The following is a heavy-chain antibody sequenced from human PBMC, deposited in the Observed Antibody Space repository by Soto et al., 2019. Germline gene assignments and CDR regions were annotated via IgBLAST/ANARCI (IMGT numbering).Heavy chain of an antibody. CDR1: GFIFRSYG. V-gene: IGHV3-30*18. Sequence: QVQLVESGGGVVQPGKSLRLSCAASGFIFRSYGVHWVRQAPGKGLEWVALISHDGSNAYYADAVKGRFTISRDNAKDTVYLQMNSLSPEDTAVYYCAKQGIEVAGTDSFDYWGQGAQVTVAS. CDR3: AKQGIEVAGTDSFDY. J-gene: IGHJ4*02. CDR2: ISHDGSNA. D-gene: IGHD6-19*01.